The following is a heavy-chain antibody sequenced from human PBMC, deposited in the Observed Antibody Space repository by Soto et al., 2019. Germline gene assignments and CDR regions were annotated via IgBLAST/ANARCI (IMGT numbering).Heavy chain of an antibody. CDR3: TRQRTVTLARGLV. Sequence: PSETLSLTCTVSGGSISNNDYYWGWIRQPPGKGLEYLGAISYSGNTYYTPSLKSRVTMSVDTSNKQFSLKLTSVTAADTAIYYCTRQRTVTLARGLVWGQGTLVTVSS. J-gene: IGHJ4*02. V-gene: IGHV4-39*01. D-gene: IGHD3-10*01. CDR2: ISYSGNT. CDR1: GGSISNNDYY.